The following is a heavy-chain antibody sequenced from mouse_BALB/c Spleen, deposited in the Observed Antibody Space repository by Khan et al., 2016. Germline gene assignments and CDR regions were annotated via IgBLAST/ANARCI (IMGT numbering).Heavy chain of an antibody. Sequence: VQLKQSGAELVKPGASVKLSCTASGFNIKDTYMHWVKQRPEQGLEWIGRIDPANVNTKYDPKFQGKATITADTSSNTAYLQLSSLTSEDNAVYSSTSEGTNPYWGQGTTLTVSS. D-gene: IGHD2-14*01. CDR3: TSEGTNPY. CDR1: GFNIKDTY. J-gene: IGHJ2*01. CDR2: IDPANVNT. V-gene: IGHV14-3*02.